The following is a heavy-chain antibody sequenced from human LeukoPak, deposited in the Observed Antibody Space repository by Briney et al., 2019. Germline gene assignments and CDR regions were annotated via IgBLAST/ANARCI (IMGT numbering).Heavy chain of an antibody. J-gene: IGHJ5*02. Sequence: ASVKVSCKASGYTFTSYYMHWVRQAPGQGLEWMGIINPSGGSTSYAQKFQGRVTMTTDTSTSTAYMELRSLRSDDTAVYYCARDTRITYYDILTGYYKGSWFDPWGQGTLVTVSS. CDR3: ARDTRITYYDILTGYYKGSWFDP. CDR1: GYTFTSYY. CDR2: INPSGGST. D-gene: IGHD3-9*01. V-gene: IGHV1-46*01.